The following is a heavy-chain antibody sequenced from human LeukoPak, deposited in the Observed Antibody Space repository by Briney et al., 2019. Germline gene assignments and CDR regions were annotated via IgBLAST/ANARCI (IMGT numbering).Heavy chain of an antibody. J-gene: IGHJ5*02. D-gene: IGHD3-10*01. CDR3: TRENRWFGGKRIDP. CDR1: GGSITTFF. Sequence: SETLSLTCTVSGGSITTFFWSWIRQPAGKGLEWIGRIYTSGTTNYNPSLKSRVTMSVDTSKNQFSLNLTSVTAADTAVYYCTRENRWFGGKRIDPWGQGSRVIVSS. V-gene: IGHV4-4*07. CDR2: IYTSGTT.